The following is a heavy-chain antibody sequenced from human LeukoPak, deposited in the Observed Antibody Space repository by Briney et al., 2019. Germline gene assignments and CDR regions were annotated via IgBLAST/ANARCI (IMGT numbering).Heavy chain of an antibody. Sequence: ASVKVSCKASGYTFTSYGISWVRQAPGQGLEWMGWISAYNGNTNYAQKLQGRVTMTTDTSTSTAYMELRSLRSDDTAVYYCARERCSGGSCYFGNNWFDPWGQGTLVTVSS. CDR1: GYTFTSYG. D-gene: IGHD2-15*01. V-gene: IGHV1-18*01. CDR3: ARERCSGGSCYFGNNWFDP. CDR2: ISAYNGNT. J-gene: IGHJ5*02.